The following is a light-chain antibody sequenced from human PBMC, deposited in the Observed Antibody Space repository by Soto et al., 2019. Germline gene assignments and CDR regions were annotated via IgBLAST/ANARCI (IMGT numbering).Light chain of an antibody. Sequence: DIQMTQSPSTLSASVGDRVTITCRASQSISTWLAWYQQKPGKAPKVLIYDASTLESGVPSRFSGSESGTEFTLTINSPQPEDFATYYCQQYSTSWTFGQGTKVDIK. CDR1: QSISTW. CDR3: QQYSTSWT. J-gene: IGKJ1*01. V-gene: IGKV1-5*01. CDR2: DAS.